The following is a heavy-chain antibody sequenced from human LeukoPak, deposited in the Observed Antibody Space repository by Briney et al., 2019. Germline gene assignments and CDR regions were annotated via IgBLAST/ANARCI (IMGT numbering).Heavy chain of an antibody. CDR1: GFTFSSYW. D-gene: IGHD4-23*01. J-gene: IGHJ4*02. V-gene: IGHV3-7*01. Sequence: PGGSLRLSCAASGFTFSSYWVSWVRQAPGKGLEWVANIKQDGSEKYYVDSVKGRFTISRDNAKYSLYLQMNSLRAEDTAVYYCAREVKGNGWLDYWGQGTPVTVSS. CDR2: IKQDGSEK. CDR3: AREVKGNGWLDY.